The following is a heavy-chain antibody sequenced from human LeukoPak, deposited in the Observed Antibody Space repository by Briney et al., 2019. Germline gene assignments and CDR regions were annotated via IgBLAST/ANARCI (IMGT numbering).Heavy chain of an antibody. D-gene: IGHD3-10*01. J-gene: IGHJ6*03. V-gene: IGHV3-21*01. CDR3: ARCYYYGSGSYDTAPHYYMDV. CDR2: ISSSSSYI. CDR1: GFTFSSYS. Sequence: PGGSLRLSCAASGFTFSSYSMNWVRQAPGKGLEWVSSISSSSSYIYYADSVKGRFTISRDNAKNSLYLQMNSLRAEDTAVYYCARCYYYGSGSYDTAPHYYMDVWGKGTTVTVSS.